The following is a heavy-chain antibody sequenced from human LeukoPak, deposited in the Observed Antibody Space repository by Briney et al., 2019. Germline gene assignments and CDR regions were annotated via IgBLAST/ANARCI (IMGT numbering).Heavy chain of an antibody. D-gene: IGHD1-1*01. V-gene: IGHV4-39*01. CDR3: ARHEDRNWYFDH. CDR2: IYYSGST. CDR1: GGSISSSYYY. Sequence: PPETLSLTCTVSGGSISSSYYYWGWIRQPPGKGLEWIGTIYYSGSTYYNPSLKSRVTISVDTSANQFSLKLSSVTAPDTAVYYCARHEDRNWYFDHWGQGTLVTVSS. J-gene: IGHJ4*02.